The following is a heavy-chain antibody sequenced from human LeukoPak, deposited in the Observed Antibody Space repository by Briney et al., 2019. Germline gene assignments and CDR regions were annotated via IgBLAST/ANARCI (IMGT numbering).Heavy chain of an antibody. D-gene: IGHD3-22*01. CDR2: IIPIFGIA. V-gene: IGHV1-69*04. CDR1: GGTFSSYA. CDR3: ARDGLFRGYDSSGYYSSY. J-gene: IGHJ4*02. Sequence: SVKVSCKASGGTFSSYAISWVRQAPGQGLEWMGRIIPIFGIANYAQKFQGRVTITADKSTSTAYVELSRLRSEDTAVYYCARDGLFRGYDSSGYYSSYWGQGTLVTVSS.